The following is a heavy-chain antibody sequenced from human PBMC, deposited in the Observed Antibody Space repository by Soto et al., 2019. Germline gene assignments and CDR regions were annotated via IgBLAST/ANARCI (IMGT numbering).Heavy chain of an antibody. CDR2: IVVGSGNT. Sequence: SVKVSCKASGFTFPTSAIQWVRQARGQRPEWIGGIVVGSGNTNYAQKFQERVTFTRDMSTSTAYMELSSLRSEDTAVYYCARGANWVDIWGQGTMVTVSS. CDR1: GFTFPTSA. J-gene: IGHJ3*02. CDR3: ARGANWVDI. V-gene: IGHV1-58*02. D-gene: IGHD7-27*01.